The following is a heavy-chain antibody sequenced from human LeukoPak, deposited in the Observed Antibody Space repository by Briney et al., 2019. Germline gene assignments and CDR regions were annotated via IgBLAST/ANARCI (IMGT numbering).Heavy chain of an antibody. CDR1: GFTFSSYA. V-gene: IGHV3-30*04. D-gene: IGHD1-7*01. Sequence: GGSLRLSCAASGFTFSSYAMHWVRQAPGKGLEWVTVISYDGSNKYYADSVKGRFTISRDNSKNTLYLQMNSLRAEDTAVYYCARDLLNYAVLFWFDPWGQGTLVTVSS. CDR2: ISYDGSNK. CDR3: ARDLLNYAVLFWFDP. J-gene: IGHJ5*02.